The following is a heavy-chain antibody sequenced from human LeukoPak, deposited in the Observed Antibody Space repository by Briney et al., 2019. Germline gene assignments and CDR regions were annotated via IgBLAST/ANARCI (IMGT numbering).Heavy chain of an antibody. Sequence: PGGSLRLSCAASGFTFSTYWMHWVRQAPGKGLVWVSLINSDGSFTNYADSVKGRFTISRDNAKNTLFLQMNSLTAADTAVYYCARQVNLSFDYWGQGTLATVSS. V-gene: IGHV3-74*01. J-gene: IGHJ4*02. CDR3: ARQVNLSFDY. CDR2: INSDGSFT. CDR1: GFTFSTYW. D-gene: IGHD1-14*01.